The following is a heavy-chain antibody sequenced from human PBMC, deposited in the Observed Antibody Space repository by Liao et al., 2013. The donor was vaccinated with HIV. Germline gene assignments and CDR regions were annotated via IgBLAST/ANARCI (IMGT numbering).Heavy chain of an antibody. J-gene: IGHJ4*02. CDR2: IYYSGST. V-gene: IGHV4-39*07. CDR3: ARARDRDSYGFPFDY. D-gene: IGHD5-18*01. CDR1: GGSISSSSYY. Sequence: QLQLQESGPGLVKPSETLSLTCTVSGGSISSSSYYWGWIRQPPGKGLEWIGSIYYSGSTYYNPSLKSRVTISVDTSKNQFSLKLSSVTAADTAVYYCARARDRDSYGFPFDYWGQGTLVTVSS.